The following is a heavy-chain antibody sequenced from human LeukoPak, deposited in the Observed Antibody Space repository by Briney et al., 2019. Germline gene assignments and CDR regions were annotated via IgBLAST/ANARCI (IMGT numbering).Heavy chain of an antibody. D-gene: IGHD1-26*01. CDR1: GFTFSTYW. CDR3: ANALGAHYFGS. J-gene: IGHJ4*02. CDR2: IKQYGSET. Sequence: PGGSLRLSCAASGFTFSTYWMSWVRGAPGKGLEWVADIKQYGSETYYVDSVRGRYTISRDDAKSSPFVQIHSLRAEDTAVYYCANALGAHYFGSWGKGTLVTVSS. V-gene: IGHV3-7*05.